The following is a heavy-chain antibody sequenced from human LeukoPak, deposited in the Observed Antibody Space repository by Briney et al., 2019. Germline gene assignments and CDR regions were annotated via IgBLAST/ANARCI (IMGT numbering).Heavy chain of an antibody. Sequence: GASVKVSCKASGYTFTSYGISWVRQAPGQGLEWMGWINPNSGGTNYAQKFQGRVTMTRDTSISTAYMELSRLRSDDTAVYYCARDPGSIGGVPAAMEPWGQGTLVIVSS. CDR2: INPNSGGT. CDR1: GYTFTSYG. D-gene: IGHD2-2*01. CDR3: ARDPGSIGGVPAAMEP. V-gene: IGHV1-2*02. J-gene: IGHJ5*02.